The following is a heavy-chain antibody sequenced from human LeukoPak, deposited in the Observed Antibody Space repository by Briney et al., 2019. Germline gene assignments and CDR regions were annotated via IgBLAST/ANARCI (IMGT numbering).Heavy chain of an antibody. CDR2: IYSSGST. V-gene: IGHV4-39*01. CDR3: AKSGGYGLIDY. CDR1: GGSISSSSYY. J-gene: IGHJ4*02. D-gene: IGHD1-26*01. Sequence: SETLSLTCTVSGGSISSSSYYWGWIRQPPGKGLEWIGSIYSSGSTYYNASLQSRVTISIEASKNQISLRLNSVTAADTAMYYCAKSGGYGLIDYWGQGTLVTVSS.